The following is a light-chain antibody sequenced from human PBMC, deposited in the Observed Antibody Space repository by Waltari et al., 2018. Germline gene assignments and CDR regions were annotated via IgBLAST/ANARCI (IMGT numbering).Light chain of an antibody. J-gene: IGLJ1*01. CDR3: CSYAGRGTYV. Sequence: QSALTPPASVSGTPGQSITISCSGTTSDVGSYYLVSWYQQHPVLAPQPPILEDFNRPPDNSSLFAGAKSGSTASLTISGLQPEDEADYYCCSYAGRGTYVFGSETKVTVL. V-gene: IGLV2-23*01. CDR1: TSDVGSYYL. CDR2: EDF.